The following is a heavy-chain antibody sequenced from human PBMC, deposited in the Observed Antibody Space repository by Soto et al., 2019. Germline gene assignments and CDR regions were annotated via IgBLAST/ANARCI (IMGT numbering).Heavy chain of an antibody. V-gene: IGHV2-5*02. J-gene: IGHJ4*02. D-gene: IGHD1-1*01. CDR1: GFSLTSRPMG. CDR2: IYWDDDK. CDR3: AHRLSGYNWNGGYFDY. Sequence: QITLKESAPTRVKPTQTLTLTCTFSGFSLTSRPMGVGWIRQPPGKALEWLAFIYWDDDKRYSPSLRSRLTITKDTSGNQVVLTMTNMDPXDTATYYCAHRLSGYNWNGGYFDYWGQGALVTVSS.